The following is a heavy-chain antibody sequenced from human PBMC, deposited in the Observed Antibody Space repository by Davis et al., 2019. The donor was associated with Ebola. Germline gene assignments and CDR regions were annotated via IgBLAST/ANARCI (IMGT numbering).Heavy chain of an antibody. V-gene: IGHV6-1*01. D-gene: IGHD5-12*01. J-gene: IGHJ3*02. Sequence: HSQTLSLTCVISGDSVSGSSGAWNWIRQSPSRGLEWLGRTYYKSKWYNDYAVSVKSRITINADTSKNELSLHLNSVTPEDTAVYYCARGWLRTAFDIWGQGTMVTVSP. CDR1: GDSVSGSSGA. CDR2: TYYKSKWYN. CDR3: ARGWLRTAFDI.